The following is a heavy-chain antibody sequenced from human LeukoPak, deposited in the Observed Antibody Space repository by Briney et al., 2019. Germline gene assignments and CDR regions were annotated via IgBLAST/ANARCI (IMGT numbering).Heavy chain of an antibody. Sequence: PGGSLRLSCAASGFTFTTYALSWVRQAPGKGLEWVSTINGNGENTYYADSMRGRFTISRDNSRNTLYLQMNRLRAEDTALYYCAKRWFGELGVDWFDPWGQGTLVSVSS. J-gene: IGHJ5*02. D-gene: IGHD3-10*01. CDR3: AKRWFGELGVDWFDP. V-gene: IGHV3-23*01. CDR2: INGNGENT. CDR1: GFTFTTYA.